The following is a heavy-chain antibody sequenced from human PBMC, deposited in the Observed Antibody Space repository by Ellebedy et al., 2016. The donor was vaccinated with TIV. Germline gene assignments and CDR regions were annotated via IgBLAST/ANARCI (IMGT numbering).Heavy chain of an antibody. CDR2: IWYGGSDA. CDR1: GFTFSSHA. CDR3: ARDVGSGYDVLTGPFDY. J-gene: IGHJ4*02. D-gene: IGHD3-9*01. V-gene: IGHV3-33*01. Sequence: GESLKISXAASGFTFSSHAMHWVRQAPGKGLECVAIIWYGGSDAYYADSVKGRFIVSRDNSKNTLYLQMNSLRAEDTAVYYCARDVGSGYDVLTGPFDYWGQGTLVTVSS.